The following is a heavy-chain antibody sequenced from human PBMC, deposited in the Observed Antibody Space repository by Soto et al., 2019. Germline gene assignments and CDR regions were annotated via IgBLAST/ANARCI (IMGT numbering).Heavy chain of an antibody. J-gene: IGHJ4*02. V-gene: IGHV4-59*08. CDR2: IYYSGNT. D-gene: IGHD5-18*01. CDR3: ARVGGYSYGYFDY. Sequence: SETLSLTCTVSGGSISNYYWSWIRQPPGKGLEWIGYIYYSGNTNYNPSLKSRVTISVDTSKNQFSLKLSSVTAADTAEYYCARVGGYSYGYFDYWGQGTLVTVSS. CDR1: GGSISNYY.